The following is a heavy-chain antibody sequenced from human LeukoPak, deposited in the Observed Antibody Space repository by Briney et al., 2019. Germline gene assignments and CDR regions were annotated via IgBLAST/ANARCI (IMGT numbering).Heavy chain of an antibody. D-gene: IGHD3-3*01. V-gene: IGHV4-34*01. CDR3: ARDVLRFLEDSMDV. CDR1: GGSFSGYY. J-gene: IGHJ6*03. CDR2: INHSGST. Sequence: SENLSLTCAVYGGSFSGYYWSWIRQPPGKGLEWIGEINHSGSTNYNPSLKSRVTISVDTSKNQFSLKLSSVTAADTAVYYCARDVLRFLEDSMDVWGKGTTVTVSS.